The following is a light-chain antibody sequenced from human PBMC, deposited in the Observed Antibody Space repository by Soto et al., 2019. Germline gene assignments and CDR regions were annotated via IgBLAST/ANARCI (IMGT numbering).Light chain of an antibody. J-gene: IGKJ1*01. CDR1: QSISSW. V-gene: IGKV1-5*01. CDR3: QQDNSYSCT. Sequence: DIQMTQSPYTLSASVGDRITITCRVSQSISSWLAWYQHKPGKAPKLLIYDASSLESGVPSRFSGSGSGTEFTLTISSLQPEDFATYYCQQDNSYSCTFGEGTKVDIK. CDR2: DAS.